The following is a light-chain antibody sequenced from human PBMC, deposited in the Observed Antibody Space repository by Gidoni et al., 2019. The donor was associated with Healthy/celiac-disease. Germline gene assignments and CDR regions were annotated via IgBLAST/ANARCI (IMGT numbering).Light chain of an antibody. CDR1: QSVSSY. V-gene: IGKV3-11*01. J-gene: IGKJ4*01. CDR3: QQRSNWLLT. Sequence: EIVLTHSPATLSLSPGERATLSCRASQSVSSYLAWYQQNPGQAPRLLIYDASNRATGIPARFSGSGSGTDFTLTISSLEPEDFAVYYCQQRSNWLLTFGGGTKVEIK. CDR2: DAS.